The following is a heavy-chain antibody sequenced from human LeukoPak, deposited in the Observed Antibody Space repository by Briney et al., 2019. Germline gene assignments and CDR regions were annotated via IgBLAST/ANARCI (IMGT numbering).Heavy chain of an antibody. CDR3: ARSYYGILTGYSRRELDY. Sequence: GGSLRLSCAASGFNVRNNYMSWVRQAPGKGLEWVSVIYSGGSTYDADSVKGRFIISRDDSKNTVFLQMNRLRVEDTAMYYCARSYYGILTGYSRRELDYWGQGTLVTVSS. CDR2: IYSGGST. V-gene: IGHV3-53*01. CDR1: GFNVRNNY. J-gene: IGHJ4*02. D-gene: IGHD3-9*01.